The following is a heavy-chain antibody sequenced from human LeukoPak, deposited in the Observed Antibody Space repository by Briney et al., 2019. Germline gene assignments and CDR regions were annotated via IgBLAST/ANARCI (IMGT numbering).Heavy chain of an antibody. V-gene: IGHV4-59*01. Sequence: SETLSLTCTVSGGSISSYYWSWIRQPPGKGLEWIGYIYYSGSTNYNPSFKSRVTISVDTSKNQFSLKLSSVTAADTAVYYCARSSGVYGSGSYLGYWGQGTLVTVSS. CDR1: GGSISSYY. CDR3: ARSSGVYGSGSYLGY. D-gene: IGHD3-10*01. J-gene: IGHJ4*02. CDR2: IYYSGST.